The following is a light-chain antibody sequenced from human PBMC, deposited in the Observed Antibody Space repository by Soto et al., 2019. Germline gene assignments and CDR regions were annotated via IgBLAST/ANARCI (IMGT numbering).Light chain of an antibody. V-gene: IGKV3-20*01. CDR1: QSVSSNY. J-gene: IGKJ2*01. CDR3: QQYGSSSYT. Sequence: EIVLTQSPGTLSLSPGERATLSCRVSQSVSSNYLAWYQQKPGQAPRLLIYDASSRATGIPDRFSGSGSGTDFTLTISRLEPEDFAVYYCQQYGSSSYTFGQGTKLEIK. CDR2: DAS.